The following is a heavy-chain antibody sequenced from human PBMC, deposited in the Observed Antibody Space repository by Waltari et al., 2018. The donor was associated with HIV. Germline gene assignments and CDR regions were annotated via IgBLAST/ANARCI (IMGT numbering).Heavy chain of an antibody. CDR2: RKKDGNEK. Sequence: EVQLVETGGALVQPGGSLRVSCVASGFTFSKYWMTWVRRAPGEGLEWVANRKKDGNEKNYLDSVKGRFTISRDNAKNSLYLQMNNLRDEDSATYYCARAYSGTYRIGDYWGQGTLVTVSS. V-gene: IGHV3-7*01. CDR3: ARAYSGTYRIGDY. J-gene: IGHJ4*02. D-gene: IGHD1-26*01. CDR1: GFTFSKYW.